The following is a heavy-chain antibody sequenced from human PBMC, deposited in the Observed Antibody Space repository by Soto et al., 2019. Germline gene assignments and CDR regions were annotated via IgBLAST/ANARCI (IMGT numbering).Heavy chain of an antibody. J-gene: IGHJ5*02. CDR1: GYTFTGYY. D-gene: IGHD6-13*01. V-gene: IGHV1-2*04. Sequence: ASVKVSCKASGYTFTGYYMRWVRQAPGQGLEWMGWINPNSGGTNYAQKFQGWVTMTRDTSISTAYMELSRLRSDDTAVYCCARVGLIAAAGHNWFDPWGQGTLVTAPQ. CDR3: ARVGLIAAAGHNWFDP. CDR2: INPNSGGT.